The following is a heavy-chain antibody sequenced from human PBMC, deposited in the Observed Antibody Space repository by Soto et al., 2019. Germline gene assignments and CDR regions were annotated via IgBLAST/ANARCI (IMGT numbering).Heavy chain of an antibody. V-gene: IGHV1-18*01. Sequence: QVQLVQPGAEVKTPGASVTVSCKASGYSFTNFNTAWVRQAPGQGPEWMGWISHQNGKTNYAQKFQGRVIMTRDTSTTTAYMDLTRLTSDDTAIYYCVRDEVGDSGGYFRHWGQGTLVIVSS. CDR2: ISHQNGKT. J-gene: IGHJ1*01. CDR3: VRDEVGDSGGYFRH. CDR1: GYSFTNFN. D-gene: IGHD1-26*01.